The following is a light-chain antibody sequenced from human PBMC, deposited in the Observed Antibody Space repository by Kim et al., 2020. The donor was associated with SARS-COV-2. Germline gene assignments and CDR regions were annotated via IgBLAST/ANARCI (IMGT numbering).Light chain of an antibody. Sequence: SVSPGQTASITCSGDKLGDKYACWYQQKPGQSPVVVIYQDSKRPSGIPERFSGSNSGNTATLTISGTQAMDEADYYCQAWDSSNWVFGGGTQLTVL. V-gene: IGLV3-1*01. CDR3: QAWDSSNWV. J-gene: IGLJ3*02. CDR1: KLGDKY. CDR2: QDS.